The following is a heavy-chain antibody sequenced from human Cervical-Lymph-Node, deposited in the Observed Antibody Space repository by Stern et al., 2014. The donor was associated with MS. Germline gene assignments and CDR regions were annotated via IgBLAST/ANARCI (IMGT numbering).Heavy chain of an antibody. D-gene: IGHD5-18*01. CDR1: GGSISSGSDY. CDR2: IHPSGTA. V-gene: IGHV4-61*02. CDR3: ASGYRIFDY. J-gene: IGHJ4*02. Sequence: VQLVESGPGLVKPSQTLSLTCTVSGGSISSGSDYWSWIRQPVGKGLEWLGRIHPSGTAYYTPSLKSRVTKSTDTSRNQFSLELNSATAADTAIYYCASGYRIFDYWGQGILVTVSS.